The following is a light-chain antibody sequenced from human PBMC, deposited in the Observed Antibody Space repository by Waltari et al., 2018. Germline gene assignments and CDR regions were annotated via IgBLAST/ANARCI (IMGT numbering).Light chain of an antibody. Sequence: IVMTQTSLSLPVTPGQPASMSCMSSQSLLHSDGKTYLSWYLQKPGQSPQLLIYEVSRRYSGVPERFSGSGSGTDFTLTISRVEAEDVGVYYCLQGMHLPPLTFGPGTRVDI. CDR1: QSLLHSDGKTY. CDR2: EVS. J-gene: IGKJ3*01. V-gene: IGKV2-29*01. CDR3: LQGMHLPPLT.